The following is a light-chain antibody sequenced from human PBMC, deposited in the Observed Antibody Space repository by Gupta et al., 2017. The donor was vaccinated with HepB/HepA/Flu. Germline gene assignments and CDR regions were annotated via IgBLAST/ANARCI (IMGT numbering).Light chain of an antibody. V-gene: IGKV1-9*01. CDR2: AAS. CDR3: QQLNSYPLT. J-gene: IGKJ4*01. Sequence: DIQLTQSPSSLSASVGDRVSITCRASEGISIYLAWYQQRPGQAPKLLISAASTLQSGVPSRFSGSGSETEFTLTISSLQPDDFATYYCQQLNSYPLTFGGGTKVEIK. CDR1: EGISIY.